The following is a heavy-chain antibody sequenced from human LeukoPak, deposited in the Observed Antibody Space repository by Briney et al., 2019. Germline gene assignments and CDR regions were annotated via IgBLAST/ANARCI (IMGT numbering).Heavy chain of an antibody. V-gene: IGHV3-30*02. CDR3: AKDLHSKGVLHYYYMDV. CDR1: GFTFSNYA. D-gene: IGHD4-11*01. Sequence: GGSLRLSCVASGFTFSNYAMSWVRQAPGKGLEWLAFIRYDENNKNYAESVKGRFTISRDNSKNALYLQMSSLRVEDTAVYYCAKDLHSKGVLHYYYMDVWGKGTTVTVPS. J-gene: IGHJ6*03. CDR2: IRYDENNK.